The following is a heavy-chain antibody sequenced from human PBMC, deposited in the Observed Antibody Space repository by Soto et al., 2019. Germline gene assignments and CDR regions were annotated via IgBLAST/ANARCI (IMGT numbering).Heavy chain of an antibody. CDR1: GGSFSGYY. D-gene: IGHD6-13*01. Sequence: SETLSLTCAVYGGSFSGYYWSWIRQPPGKGLEWIGEINHSGSTNYNPSLKSRVTISVDTSKNQSSLKLSSVTAADTAVYYCARGRSPYSSSGPPFDPWGKGTLVT. V-gene: IGHV4-34*01. CDR2: INHSGST. CDR3: ARGRSPYSSSGPPFDP. J-gene: IGHJ5*02.